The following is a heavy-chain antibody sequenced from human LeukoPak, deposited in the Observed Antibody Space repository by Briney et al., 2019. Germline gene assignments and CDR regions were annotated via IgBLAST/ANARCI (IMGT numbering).Heavy chain of an antibody. Sequence: PGGSLRLSCAASGFTFSSYGMHWVRQAPGKGLGWVTFIRYDGSNKYYADSVKGRFTISRDNSKNTLYLQMNSLRAEDTAVYYCAKDLDTYSSGWGPTFDYWGQGTLVTVSS. CDR1: GFTFSSYG. V-gene: IGHV3-30*02. D-gene: IGHD6-19*01. CDR2: IRYDGSNK. J-gene: IGHJ4*02. CDR3: AKDLDTYSSGWGPTFDY.